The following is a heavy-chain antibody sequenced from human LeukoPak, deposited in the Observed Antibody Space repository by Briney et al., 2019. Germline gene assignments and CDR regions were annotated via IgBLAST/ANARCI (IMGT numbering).Heavy chain of an antibody. D-gene: IGHD1-26*01. CDR3: ATWAFYHSLDV. Sequence: GGTLTLSSVPSAFTFDAYAMHWVTEAPRHRLEWLSLINKDGSATYYADSVKGRFTISRDNSKNSLYLQMNRLRSEDTALYYCATWAFYHSLDVWGQGTTVTVSS. J-gene: IGHJ6*02. V-gene: IGHV3-43*02. CDR2: INKDGSAT. CDR1: AFTFDAYA.